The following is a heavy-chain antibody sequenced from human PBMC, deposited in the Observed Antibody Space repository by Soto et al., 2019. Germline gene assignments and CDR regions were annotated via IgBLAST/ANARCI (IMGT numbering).Heavy chain of an antibody. Sequence: PGGSLRLSCSASGFTFSSYAMHWVRQAPGKGLEYVSAISSNGGSTYYADSVKGRFTISRDNSKNTLYLQMNSLRAEDTAVYYCAKSGKIFGVVGGYYYYMDVWGKGTTVTVSS. CDR3: AKSGKIFGVVGGYYYYMDV. V-gene: IGHV3-64*04. CDR1: GFTFSSYA. CDR2: ISSNGGST. J-gene: IGHJ6*03. D-gene: IGHD3-3*01.